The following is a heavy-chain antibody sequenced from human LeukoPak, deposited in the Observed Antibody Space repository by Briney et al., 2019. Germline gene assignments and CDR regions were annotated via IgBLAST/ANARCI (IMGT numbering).Heavy chain of an antibody. CDR3: ATGLPDTAAVTGSLDYYYYMDV. V-gene: IGHV1-24*01. CDR1: GYTLTELS. Sequence: ASVKVSCKVSGYTLTELSMHWVRQAPGKGLEWMGGFDPEDGETIYAQKFQGRVTMTEDTSTDTAYMELSSLRSEDTAVYYCATGLPDTAAVTGSLDYYYYMDVWGKGTTVTVSS. CDR2: FDPEDGET. J-gene: IGHJ6*03. D-gene: IGHD6-13*01.